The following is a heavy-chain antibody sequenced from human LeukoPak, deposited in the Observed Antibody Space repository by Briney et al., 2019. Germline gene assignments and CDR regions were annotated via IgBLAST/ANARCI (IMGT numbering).Heavy chain of an antibody. CDR3: ARDPYYYDSSGYYLLYY. V-gene: IGHV1-69*13. J-gene: IGHJ4*02. D-gene: IGHD3-22*01. Sequence: SVKASCKASGGTFSSYAISWVRQAPGQGLEWMGGIIPIFGTANYAQKFQGRVTITADESTSTAYMELSSLRSEDTAVYYCARDPYYYDSSGYYLLYYWGQGTLVTVSS. CDR2: IIPIFGTA. CDR1: GGTFSSYA.